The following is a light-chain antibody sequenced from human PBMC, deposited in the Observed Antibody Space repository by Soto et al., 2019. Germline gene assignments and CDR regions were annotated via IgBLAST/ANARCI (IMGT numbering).Light chain of an antibody. CDR3: QQYGSSPQT. CDR1: QSVSSSS. J-gene: IGKJ1*01. Sequence: DIVLTQSPGTLSLSTGERATLSCRASQSVSSSSLAWYQQKPGQAPRLLLYGASSRATGIPARFSGSGSGTDFNITISGLEPEDLEVYCCQQYGSSPQTFGQGTKGEI. CDR2: GAS. V-gene: IGKV3-20*01.